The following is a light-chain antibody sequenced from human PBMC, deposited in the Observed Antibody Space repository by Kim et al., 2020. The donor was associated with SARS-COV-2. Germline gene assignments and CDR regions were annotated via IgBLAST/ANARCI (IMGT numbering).Light chain of an antibody. CDR2: GAS. Sequence: VSQGERATLSCRASQSVSSKLAWYQQKPGQAPRLIIYGASTRATGIPARFSGSGSGTEFTLTISSLQSEDFAVYYWQQYNNWSWTFGQGTKVDIK. V-gene: IGKV3D-15*01. J-gene: IGKJ1*01. CDR3: QQYNNWSWT. CDR1: QSVSSK.